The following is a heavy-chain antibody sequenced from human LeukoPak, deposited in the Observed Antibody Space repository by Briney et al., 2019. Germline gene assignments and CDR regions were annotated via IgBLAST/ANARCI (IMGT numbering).Heavy chain of an antibody. Sequence: SETLSLTCAVYGGSFSGYYWSWIRQPPGKGLEWIGEINHSGSTNYNPSLKSRVTISVDTSKNQFSLKLSSVTAADTAVYYCARGRGDGYNPSPYCFDYWGQGTLVTVSS. CDR3: ARGRGDGYNPSPYCFDY. J-gene: IGHJ4*02. CDR2: INHSGST. V-gene: IGHV4-34*01. CDR1: GGSFSGYY. D-gene: IGHD3-10*01.